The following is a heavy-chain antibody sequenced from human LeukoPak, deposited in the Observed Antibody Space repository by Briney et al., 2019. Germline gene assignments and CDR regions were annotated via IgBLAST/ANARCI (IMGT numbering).Heavy chain of an antibody. Sequence: GGSLRLSCAASGFTFSSYSMNWVRQAPGKGLEWISYISSSSTTIYYADSVKGRFTISRDNGKNSLYLQMSSLRTEDTAVYYCASRPSGYCGSTSCYSDWGRGTMVTVSS. CDR1: GFTFSSYS. CDR2: ISSSSTTI. V-gene: IGHV3-48*01. CDR3: ASRPSGYCGSTSCYSD. J-gene: IGHJ3*01. D-gene: IGHD2-2*01.